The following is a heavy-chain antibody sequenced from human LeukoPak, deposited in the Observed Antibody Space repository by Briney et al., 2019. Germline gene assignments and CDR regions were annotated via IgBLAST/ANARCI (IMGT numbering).Heavy chain of an antibody. CDR2: IIPIFGTA. CDR1: GGTFSSYA. D-gene: IGHD2-2*01. V-gene: IGHV1-69*01. J-gene: IGHJ5*02. CDR3: ARARYQLLSDNWFDP. Sequence: GSSVKVSCKASGGTFSSYAISWVRQAPGQGLEWMGGIIPIFGTANYAQKFQGRVTITADESTSTAYMELSSLGSEDTAVYYCARARYQLLSDNWFDPWGQGTLVTVSS.